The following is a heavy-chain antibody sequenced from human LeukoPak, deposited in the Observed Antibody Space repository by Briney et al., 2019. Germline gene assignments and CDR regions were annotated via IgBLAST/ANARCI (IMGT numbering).Heavy chain of an antibody. CDR2: IWSDATNE. V-gene: IGHV3-33*06. CDR3: AKDAQRGFDYRNSLEH. Sequence: PGASLRLSCEASGFTFSHFGMHWVRQAPGKGLEWVAVIWSDATNEYYADSVKGRFTISRDNFKKTVSLQMNSLRAEDTAVYYCAKDAQRGFDYRNSLEHWGQGSLVTVS. CDR1: GFTFSHFG. D-gene: IGHD4-11*01. J-gene: IGHJ4*02.